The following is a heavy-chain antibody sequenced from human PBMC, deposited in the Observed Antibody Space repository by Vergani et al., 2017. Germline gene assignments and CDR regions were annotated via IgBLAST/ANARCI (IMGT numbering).Heavy chain of an antibody. V-gene: IGHV1-18*01. CDR1: GYTFTSYG. CDR3: ARDEGIALDNYYYYGMDV. J-gene: IGHJ6*02. D-gene: IGHD6-13*01. Sequence: QVQLVQSGAEVKKPGASVKVSCKASGYTFTSYGISWVRQAPGQGLEWMGWISAYNGNTNYAQKLQGRVTMTTDTSTSTAYMGLRSLRSDDTAVYYCARDEGIALDNYYYYGMDVWGQGTTVTVSS. CDR2: ISAYNGNT.